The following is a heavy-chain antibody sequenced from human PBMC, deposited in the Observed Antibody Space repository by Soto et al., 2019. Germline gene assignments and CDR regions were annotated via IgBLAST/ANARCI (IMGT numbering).Heavy chain of an antibody. V-gene: IGHV4-39*02. CDR3: AREGPPIRAHNPPEYFQH. CDR1: GDSISTRSNY. Sequence: QLQLQDSGPGLVKPSETLSLTCTVSGDSISTRSNYWAWIRQPPGKGLEWIGSIYYTGGTYYNPSLKSRVTLFLDTSTNQFSLNLNSVTAADTAVYYCAREGPPIRAHNPPEYFQHWGQGTPVTVSS. J-gene: IGHJ1*01. CDR2: IYYTGGT.